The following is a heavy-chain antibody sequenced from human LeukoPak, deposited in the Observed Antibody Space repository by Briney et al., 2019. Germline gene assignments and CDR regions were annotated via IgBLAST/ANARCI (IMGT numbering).Heavy chain of an antibody. CDR2: ISSSSSYI. CDR3: ARGTMFPYYFDY. V-gene: IGHV3-21*01. D-gene: IGHD3-10*02. J-gene: IGHJ4*02. CDR1: GYSISSGN. Sequence: ETLSLTCTVSGYSISSGNYWDWIRQPPGKGLEWVSFISSSSSYIYYADSVKGRFTISRGNAKNSLYLQMNSLRAEDTAVYYCARGTMFPYYFDYWGQGTLVTVSS.